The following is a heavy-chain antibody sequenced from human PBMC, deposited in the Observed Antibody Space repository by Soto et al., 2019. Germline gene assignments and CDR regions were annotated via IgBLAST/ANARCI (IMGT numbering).Heavy chain of an antibody. CDR2: IYYSGST. Sequence: PSETLSLTCTVSGGSISSYYWSWIRQPPGKGLEWIGYIYYSGSTNYNPSLKSRVTISVDTSKNQFSLKLSSVTAADTAVYYCARHDTTDYESGAHFYGDYWGQGTQVTVSS. CDR1: GGSISSYY. D-gene: IGHD3-22*01. V-gene: IGHV4-59*01. J-gene: IGHJ4*02. CDR3: ARHDTTDYESGAHFYGDY.